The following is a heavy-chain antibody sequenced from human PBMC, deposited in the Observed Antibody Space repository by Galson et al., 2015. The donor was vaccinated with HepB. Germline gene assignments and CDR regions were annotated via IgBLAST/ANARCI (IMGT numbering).Heavy chain of an antibody. CDR2: IYWDDDK. CDR1: GFSLTTSGVG. D-gene: IGHD4-23*01. Sequence: PALVKPTQTLTLTCTFSGFSLTTSGVGVGWLRQPPGKALEWLALIYWDDDKRYSPSLKNKLTIARDTSKNLVVLRMTNMDPVDTATYYCAHTPYGGSPLTHFDYWGQGTLVTVSS. CDR3: AHTPYGGSPLTHFDY. V-gene: IGHV2-5*02. J-gene: IGHJ4*02.